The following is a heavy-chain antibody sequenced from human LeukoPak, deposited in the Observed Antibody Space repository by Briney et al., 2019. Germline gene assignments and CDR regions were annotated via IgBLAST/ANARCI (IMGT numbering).Heavy chain of an antibody. J-gene: IGHJ3*02. CDR2: IYYSGST. CDR3: ARIQGKLDAFDI. CDR1: GGSISSYY. V-gene: IGHV4-59*01. D-gene: IGHD1-7*01. Sequence: SETLSLTCTVSGGSISSYYWSWIRQPPGKGLEWTGYIYYSGSTNYNPSLKSRVTISVDTSKNQFSLKLSSVTAADTAVYYCARIQGKLDAFDIWGQGTMVTVSS.